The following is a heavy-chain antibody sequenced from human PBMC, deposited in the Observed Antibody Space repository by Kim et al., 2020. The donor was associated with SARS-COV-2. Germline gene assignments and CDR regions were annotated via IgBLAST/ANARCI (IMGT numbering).Heavy chain of an antibody. J-gene: IGHJ4*02. CDR3: ARVGTYSD. CDR2: INTDGTST. CDR1: GFTFSNYW. D-gene: IGHD4-4*01. Sequence: GGSLRLSCAASGFTFSNYWMHWVRQAPGKGLVWVSLINTDGTSTSYADSVKGRFTISRVNAKNTLYLQLNSLRAEDTAVYFCARVGTYSDWGQGTLVTVSS. V-gene: IGHV3-74*01.